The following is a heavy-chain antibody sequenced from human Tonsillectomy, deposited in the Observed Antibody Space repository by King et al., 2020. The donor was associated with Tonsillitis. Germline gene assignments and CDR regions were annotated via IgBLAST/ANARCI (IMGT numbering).Heavy chain of an antibody. V-gene: IGHV3-33*08. CDR1: GFTFSSYG. J-gene: IGHJ6*03. Sequence: QLVQSGGGVVQPGRSLRLSCAASGFTFSSYGMHWVRQAPGKGLEWVAVIWYDGSIKYYADSVKGRFTISRDNSKNTLYLQMNSLRAEDTAVYYCARRRVTTSSYYYYMDVWGKGTTVTVSS. CDR2: IWYDGSIK. D-gene: IGHD4-17*01. CDR3: ARRRVTTSSYYYYMDV.